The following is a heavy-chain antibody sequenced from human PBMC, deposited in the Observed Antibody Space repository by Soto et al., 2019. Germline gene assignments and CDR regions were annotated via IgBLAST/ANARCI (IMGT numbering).Heavy chain of an antibody. CDR3: VRRGYLHRSGYLSY. CDR1: GYPLTSYG. D-gene: IGHD3-22*01. V-gene: IGHV1-18*04. J-gene: IGHJ4*02. Sequence: ASVKVSCKGSGYPLTSYGIAWVRLAPGQGLEWMGWIRAQHSKTTYARKLPGRATLTTDTAKNTAYLELRSLRTADTAISYYVRRGYLHRSGYLSYWGQGTQVTVYS. CDR2: IRAQHSKT.